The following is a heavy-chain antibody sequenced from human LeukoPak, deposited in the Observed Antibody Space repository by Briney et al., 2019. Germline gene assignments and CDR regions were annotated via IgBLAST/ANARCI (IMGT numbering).Heavy chain of an antibody. J-gene: IGHJ4*02. CDR1: GGSISSGGHF. Sequence: SETLSLTCTVSGGSISSGGHFWNWIRQQPGRGLEWIGSIYYSGTTYYNPSLKSRVTISVDTSKNQLSLKLSSVTAADTVVYYCAGQGRTDYGPFDYWGQGTLVIVSS. V-gene: IGHV4-31*03. CDR3: AGQGRTDYGPFDY. CDR2: IYYSGTT. D-gene: IGHD4-17*01.